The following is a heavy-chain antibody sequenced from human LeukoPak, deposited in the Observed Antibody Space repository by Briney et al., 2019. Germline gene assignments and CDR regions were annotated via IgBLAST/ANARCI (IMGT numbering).Heavy chain of an antibody. CDR2: IKQDGSEK. D-gene: IGHD6-13*01. CDR3: ARVKQQLVRVLSRDSTYYYYYYMDV. J-gene: IGHJ6*03. CDR1: GFTFSSYW. V-gene: IGHV3-7*01. Sequence: GGSLRLSCATSGFTFSSYWMSWVRQAPGKGLEWVANIKQDGSEKYYVDSGKGRFTISRDNAKNSLYLQMNSLRADDTAVFYCARVKQQLVRVLSRDSTYYYYYYMDVWGKGTTVTVSS.